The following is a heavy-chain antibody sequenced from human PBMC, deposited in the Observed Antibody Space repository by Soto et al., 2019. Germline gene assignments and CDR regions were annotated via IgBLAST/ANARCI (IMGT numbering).Heavy chain of an antibody. D-gene: IGHD3-3*01. Sequence: GGSLRLSCAASGFTFSSYWMSWVRQAPGKGLEWVANIKQDGSEKYYVDSVKGRFTISRDNAKNSLYLQMNSLRAEDTAVYYCARTDGADSYYDFWSGYYPYSYYYGMDVWGQGTTVTVSS. CDR2: IKQDGSEK. V-gene: IGHV3-7*03. CDR3: ARTDGADSYYDFWSGYYPYSYYYGMDV. J-gene: IGHJ6*02. CDR1: GFTFSSYW.